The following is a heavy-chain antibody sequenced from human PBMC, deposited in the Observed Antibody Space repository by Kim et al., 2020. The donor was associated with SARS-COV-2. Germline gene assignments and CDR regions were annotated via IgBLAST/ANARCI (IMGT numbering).Heavy chain of an antibody. D-gene: IGHD3-10*01. CDR2: ISAYNGNT. CDR1: GYTFTSYG. Sequence: ASVKVSCKASGYTFTSYGISWVRQAPGQGLEWMGWISAYNGNTNYAQKLQGRVTMTTDTSTSTAYMELRSLRSDDTAVYYCARVYYYGSGSYGGDDYWGQGTLVTVSS. V-gene: IGHV1-18*04. J-gene: IGHJ4*02. CDR3: ARVYYYGSGSYGGDDY.